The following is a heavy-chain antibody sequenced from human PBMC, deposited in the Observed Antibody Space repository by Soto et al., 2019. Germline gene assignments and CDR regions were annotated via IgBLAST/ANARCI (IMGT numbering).Heavy chain of an antibody. D-gene: IGHD6-19*01. Sequence: LRLSCAASGFTFSGSAMHWVRQASGKGLEWVGRIRSKANSYATAYAASVKGRFTISRDDSKNTAYLQMNSLKTEDTAVYYCTRRADSSGWPEYYYGMDVWGQGTTVTVSS. V-gene: IGHV3-73*01. CDR1: GFTFSGSA. CDR2: IRSKANSYAT. CDR3: TRRADSSGWPEYYYGMDV. J-gene: IGHJ6*02.